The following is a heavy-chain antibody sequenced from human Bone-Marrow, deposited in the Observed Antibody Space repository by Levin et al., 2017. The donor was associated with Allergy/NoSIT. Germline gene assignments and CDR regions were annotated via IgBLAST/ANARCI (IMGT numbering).Heavy chain of an antibody. V-gene: IGHV7-4-1*02. CDR2: INTNTGNP. Sequence: GESLKISCKASGYTFTSYAMNWVRQAPGQGLEWMGWINTNTGNPTYAQGFTGRFVFSLDTSVSTAYLQISSLKAEDTAVYYCARAKGRGTIDQWRLFYWGQGTLVTVSS. CDR3: ARAKGRGTIDQWRLFY. CDR1: GYTFTSYA. D-gene: IGHD3-3*01. J-gene: IGHJ4*02.